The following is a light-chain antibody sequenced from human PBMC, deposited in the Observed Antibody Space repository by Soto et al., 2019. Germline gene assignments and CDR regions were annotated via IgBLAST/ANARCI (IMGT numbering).Light chain of an antibody. J-gene: IGKJ2*01. CDR3: QQYNKWPPYT. Sequence: EIVMTQSPATLSVSPGERATLSCRASQSVSSNLAWYQQTPGQAPRLLIYGASTRATGIPARFSGSGSGTEFTLTISSLQSEDCAVYYCQQYNKWPPYTFGQGTKLEIK. CDR2: GAS. V-gene: IGKV3-15*01. CDR1: QSVSSN.